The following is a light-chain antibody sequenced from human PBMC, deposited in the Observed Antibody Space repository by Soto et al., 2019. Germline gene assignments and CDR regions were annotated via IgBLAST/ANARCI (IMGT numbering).Light chain of an antibody. V-gene: IGKV3-20*01. J-gene: IGKJ1*01. CDR1: QSISSSY. Sequence: EIVLTQSPGTLSLSPGERATLSCRASQSISSSYLAWFQQKRGQAPRLLIYDASSRATGIPDRFSGSGSGTDFTLTISRLEPEDFAVYYCQQYSSSRTFGQGTKVDIK. CDR2: DAS. CDR3: QQYSSSRT.